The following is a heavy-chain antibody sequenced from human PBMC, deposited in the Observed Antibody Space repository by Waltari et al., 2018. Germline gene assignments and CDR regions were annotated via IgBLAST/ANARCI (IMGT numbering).Heavy chain of an antibody. V-gene: IGHV4-34*01. J-gene: IGHJ5*02. CDR3: ATGIAVAANWFDP. CDR2: INHSGST. D-gene: IGHD6-19*01. CDR1: GGSFSGYY. Sequence: QVQLQQWGAGLLKPSETLSLTCAVYGGSFSGYYWSWIGQPPGKGLEWIGEINHSGSTNYNPSLKSRVTISVDTSKNQFSLKLSSVTAADTAVYYCATGIAVAANWFDPWGQGTLVTVSS.